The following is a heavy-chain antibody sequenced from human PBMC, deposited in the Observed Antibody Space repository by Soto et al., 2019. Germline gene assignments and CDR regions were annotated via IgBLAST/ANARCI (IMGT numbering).Heavy chain of an antibody. CDR2: IFWNDDK. CDR1: GFSFSTSGSG. CDR3: AHRRGARTTGGAFDI. V-gene: IGHV2-5*01. J-gene: IGHJ3*02. D-gene: IGHD1-1*01. Sequence: QITVKESGPTLVTPTQTLTLTCTFSGFSFSTSGSGVGWIRQPPGKALEWLALIFWNDDKRYTPSLNSRLTITKDTSKNQVVLTMSNLDPVDTATYFCAHRRGARTTGGAFDIWGQGTKVTVSS.